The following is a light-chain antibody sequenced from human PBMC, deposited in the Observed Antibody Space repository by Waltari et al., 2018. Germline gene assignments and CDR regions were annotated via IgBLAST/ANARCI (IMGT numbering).Light chain of an antibody. CDR1: RGIDSY. Sequence: DIQMTQSPSSLSPSVGHRVTITCRASRGIDSYLNWYQQRPGRAPKLLIYDASTLQREVPTRFSGGGIGTDFTLTINNLQPEDFATYFCQQSYSPPFTFGQGTRLEI. V-gene: IGKV1-39*01. CDR3: QQSYSPPFT. J-gene: IGKJ5*01. CDR2: DAS.